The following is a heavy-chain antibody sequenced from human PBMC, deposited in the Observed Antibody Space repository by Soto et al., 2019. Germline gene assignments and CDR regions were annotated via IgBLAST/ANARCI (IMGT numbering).Heavy chain of an antibody. J-gene: IGHJ4*02. CDR2: IKQDGSEK. CDR1: GFTFSSYW. D-gene: IGHD3-22*01. CDR3: ARGPYYYDSSGYLYYFDY. V-gene: IGHV3-7*01. Sequence: EVQLVESGGGLVQPGGSLRLSCAASGFTFSSYWMSWVRQAPGKGLEWVANIKQDGSEKYYVDSVKGRFTISRDNAKNSLYLQMNSLRAEDTAVYYCARGPYYYDSSGYLYYFDYWGQGTLVTVSS.